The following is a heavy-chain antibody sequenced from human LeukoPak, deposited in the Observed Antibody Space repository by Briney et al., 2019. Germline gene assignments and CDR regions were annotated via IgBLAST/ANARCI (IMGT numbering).Heavy chain of an antibody. CDR3: ASSYSSGWYEGQGAFDI. CDR2: IYPGDSDT. D-gene: IGHD6-19*01. Sequence: GESLKISCKGSGYSFTSYWIGWVRQMPGKGLEWMGIIYPGDSDTRYSPSFQGQVTISADKSISTAYLQWSSLKASGTAMYYCASSYSSGWYEGQGAFDIWGQGTMVTVSS. CDR1: GYSFTSYW. J-gene: IGHJ3*02. V-gene: IGHV5-51*01.